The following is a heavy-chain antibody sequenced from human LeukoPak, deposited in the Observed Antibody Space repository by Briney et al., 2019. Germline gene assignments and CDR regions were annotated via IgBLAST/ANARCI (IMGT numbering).Heavy chain of an antibody. CDR2: ISSNGATT. D-gene: IGHD3-16*01. CDR3: VKIVMAGGYFDY. Sequence: GGSLRLSCSASGFTFSSYAMHWVRQAPGKVLEYVSAISSNGATTYYADSVKGRFTISRDNSKNTLYFQMSSLRPEDTAVYYCVKIVMAGGYFDYWGQGTLVTVSS. CDR1: GFTFSSYA. V-gene: IGHV3-64*05. J-gene: IGHJ4*02.